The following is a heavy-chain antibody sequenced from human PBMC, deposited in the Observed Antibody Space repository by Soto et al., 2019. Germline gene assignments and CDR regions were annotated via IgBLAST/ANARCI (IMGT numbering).Heavy chain of an antibody. CDR1: GFTFSSYG. Sequence: GGSLRLSCAASGFTFSSYGMHWVRQAPGKGLEWVAVISYDGSNKYYADSVKGRFTISRDNSKNTLYLQMNSLRAEDTAVYYCAKDKPSGSYWAIFDYWGQGTLVTVSS. CDR2: ISYDGSNK. V-gene: IGHV3-30*18. D-gene: IGHD1-26*01. CDR3: AKDKPSGSYWAIFDY. J-gene: IGHJ4*02.